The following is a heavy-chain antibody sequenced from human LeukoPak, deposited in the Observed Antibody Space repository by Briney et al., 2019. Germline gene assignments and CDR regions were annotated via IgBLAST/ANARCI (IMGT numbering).Heavy chain of an antibody. CDR2: IKTDGSEK. V-gene: IGHV3-7*01. D-gene: IGHD1-26*01. J-gene: IGHJ4*02. Sequence: GGSLRLSCAASGFTFSSYSMNWVRQAQGKGLEWVANIKTDGSEKSYVDSVEGRFPISRYNAKSSLYLQLNSLRVDDTAVYYCATYSGAHHKTFDYWGRGTLVTVSS. CDR3: ATYSGAHHKTFDY. CDR1: GFTFSSYS.